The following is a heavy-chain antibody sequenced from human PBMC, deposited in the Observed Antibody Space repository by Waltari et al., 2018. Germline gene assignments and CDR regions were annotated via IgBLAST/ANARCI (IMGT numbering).Heavy chain of an antibody. Sequence: EVQLLESGGGLVQPGGSLRLSCAASGFTFSSYAMSWVRQAPGKGLDWVSAISGSGGSTYYADSVKGRFTISRDNSKNTLYLQMNSLRAEDTAVYYCANRLRGRWAYGMDVWGQGTTVTVSS. CDR2: ISGSGGST. CDR1: GFTFSSYA. CDR3: ANRLRGRWAYGMDV. J-gene: IGHJ6*02. D-gene: IGHD5-12*01. V-gene: IGHV3-23*01.